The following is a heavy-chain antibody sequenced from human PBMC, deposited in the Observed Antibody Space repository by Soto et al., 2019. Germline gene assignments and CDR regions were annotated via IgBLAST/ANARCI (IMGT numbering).Heavy chain of an antibody. D-gene: IGHD2-2*01. V-gene: IGHV1-69*04. J-gene: IGHJ5*02. CDR2: IIPILGIA. CDR3: ARDRSTSLAGGWFDP. CDR1: GGTFSSYT. Sequence: SVTVSCKASGGTFSSYTIIWVRQAPGQGLEWMGRIIPILGIANYAQKFQGRVTITAGKSTSTAYMELSSLRSEDTAVYYCARDRSTSLAGGWFDPWGQGTPVTVSS.